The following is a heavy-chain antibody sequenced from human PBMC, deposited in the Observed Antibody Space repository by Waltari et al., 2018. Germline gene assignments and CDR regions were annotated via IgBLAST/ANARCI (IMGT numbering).Heavy chain of an antibody. CDR1: GGSISSGSFY. J-gene: IGHJ5*02. D-gene: IGHD5-12*01. CDR2: IYYSGRT. V-gene: IGHV4-39*01. Sequence: QLQLQESGPGLVRPSETLSLTCSVAGGSISSGSFYWGWIRQSPGKGLEWIGSIYYSGRTDYNSNLKSPVTLSGDTSRNQVSLTLRSVTAADTAVYYCARHWKKSGYRFDPWGQGTLVTVSS. CDR3: ARHWKKSGYRFDP.